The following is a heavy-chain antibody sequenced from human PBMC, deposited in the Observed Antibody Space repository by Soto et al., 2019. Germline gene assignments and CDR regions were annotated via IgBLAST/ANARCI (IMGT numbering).Heavy chain of an antibody. CDR1: GFRFSGFA. Sequence: QVQLVESGGGVVQPGASLRLSCAASGFRFSGFAMHWVRQAPGKGLEWVAVTSLDASENFYVDSVKGRFSISRDDSHNTVFLQMNGLRPEDTGIYYCARDLGGYVHLWDKSNYWGQGTLVNVSS. CDR2: TSLDASEN. J-gene: IGHJ4*02. CDR3: ARDLGGYVHLWDKSNY. V-gene: IGHV3-30*04. D-gene: IGHD5-12*01.